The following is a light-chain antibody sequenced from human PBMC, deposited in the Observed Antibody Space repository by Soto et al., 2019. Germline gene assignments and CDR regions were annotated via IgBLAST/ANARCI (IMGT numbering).Light chain of an antibody. J-gene: IGKJ2*01. CDR1: QRISRW. Sequence: DIPIPQSPSTLSAPVGDSVTITRRASQRISRWLAWYQQKPGKAPKLLIYDASSLESGVPSRVSGSGSGTEFTLSIRSLQPDDFATYYCQQYKSYSPTFGQGTKLEIK. CDR2: DAS. V-gene: IGKV1-5*01. CDR3: QQYKSYSPT.